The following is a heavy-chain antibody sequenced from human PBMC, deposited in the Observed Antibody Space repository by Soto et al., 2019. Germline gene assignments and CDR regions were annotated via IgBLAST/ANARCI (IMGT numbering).Heavy chain of an antibody. V-gene: IGHV1-18*01. Sequence: GASVKVSCKASGYTFTSYGISWVRQAPGQGLEWMGWISAYNGNTNYAQKLQGRVTMTTDTSTSTAYMELRSLRSDDTAVYYCASTNSSSWYEDHYYYYYGMDVWGQGTTVTVSS. D-gene: IGHD6-13*01. J-gene: IGHJ6*02. CDR2: ISAYNGNT. CDR1: GYTFTSYG. CDR3: ASTNSSSWYEDHYYYYYGMDV.